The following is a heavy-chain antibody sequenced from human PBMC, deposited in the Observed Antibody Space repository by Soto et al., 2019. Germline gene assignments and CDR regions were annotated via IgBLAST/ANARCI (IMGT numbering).Heavy chain of an antibody. CDR2: ISAYNGNT. CDR1: GYTFTSYG. Sequence: GASVKVSCKASGYTFTSYGISWVRQAPGQGLEWMGWISAYNGNTNYAQKLQGRVTMTTDTSTSTAYMELRSLRPDDTAVYYCARDGDDVDTAMVTGDYWGQGTLVTVSS. CDR3: ARDGDDVDTAMVTGDY. J-gene: IGHJ4*02. D-gene: IGHD5-18*01. V-gene: IGHV1-18*01.